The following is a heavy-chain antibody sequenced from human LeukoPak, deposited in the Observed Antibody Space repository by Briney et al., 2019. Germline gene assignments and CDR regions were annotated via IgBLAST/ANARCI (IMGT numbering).Heavy chain of an antibody. J-gene: IGHJ3*01. CDR2: LEDGGNT. CDR1: GGSFSDYF. CDR3: ARFSSIMCGDWGVAFDL. V-gene: IGHV4-34*01. Sequence: SETLPLMCSVYGGSFSDYFWSWIRQPPGKGLEWIGELEDGGNTNYNPSLTSRVIVSMEKSKKQFSLVMRSVTAADTAVYYCARFSSIMCGDWGVAFDLWGQGGTVIVSS. D-gene: IGHD2-21*02.